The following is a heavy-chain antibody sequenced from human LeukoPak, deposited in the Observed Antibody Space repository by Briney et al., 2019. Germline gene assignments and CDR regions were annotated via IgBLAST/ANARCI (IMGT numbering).Heavy chain of an antibody. D-gene: IGHD3-22*01. J-gene: IGHJ4*02. V-gene: IGHV3-11*01. CDR3: AKDNYYDSNGPTFFDY. CDR2: ISDSGSTI. CDR1: EFVFSDYY. Sequence: GGSLRLSCAASEFVFSDYYMSWIRQAPGKGLEWVSYISDSGSTIYYAHSVKGRFTISRDNVKNSLYLQMNGLRAEDTAVYYCAKDNYYDSNGPTFFDYWGQGTLVTVSS.